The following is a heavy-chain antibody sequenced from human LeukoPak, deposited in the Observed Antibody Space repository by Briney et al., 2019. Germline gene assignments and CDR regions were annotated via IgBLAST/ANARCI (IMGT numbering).Heavy chain of an antibody. CDR3: ARGLELGDYYYYGMDV. CDR1: GGSISSYY. D-gene: IGHD1-7*01. CDR2: IYYSGST. J-gene: IGHJ6*04. V-gene: IGHV4-59*01. Sequence: SETLSLTCTVSGGSISSYYWSWIRQPPGKGLEWIGYIYYSGSTNYNPSLKSRVTISVDTSKNQFSLKLSSVTAADTAVYYCARGLELGDYYYYGMDVWGKGTTVTVSS.